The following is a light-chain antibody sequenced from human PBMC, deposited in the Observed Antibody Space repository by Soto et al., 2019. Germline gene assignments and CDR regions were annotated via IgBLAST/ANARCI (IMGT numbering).Light chain of an antibody. J-gene: IGKJ3*01. CDR2: GAS. CDR3: QHLNSYPS. CDR1: QGISGF. V-gene: IGKV1-9*01. Sequence: DIQLTKSPSFLSASVGDRVTITCRASQGISGFLAWYQQSPGKAPKLLIYGASTLQTGVPSRFSGSGSGTEFTLTVSSLQPEDFATYFCQHLNSYPSFGPGTKVDI.